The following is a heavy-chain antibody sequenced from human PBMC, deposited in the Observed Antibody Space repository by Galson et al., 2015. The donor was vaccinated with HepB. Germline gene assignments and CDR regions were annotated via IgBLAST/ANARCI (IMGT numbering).Heavy chain of an antibody. CDR2: ISSSSSYK. V-gene: IGHV3-21*01. CDR1: GFTFSTNS. CDR3: VRDRTSYEFWSGYNFRGPWFET. D-gene: IGHD3-3*01. J-gene: IGHJ5*02. Sequence: SLRLSCAASGFTFSTNSMNWVRQAPGKGLEWVSSISSSSSYKYYADSVKGRFTISRDNAKNSLYLQMNRLRAEDTAVYYCVRDRTSYEFWSGYNFRGPWFETWGQGSLVTVSS.